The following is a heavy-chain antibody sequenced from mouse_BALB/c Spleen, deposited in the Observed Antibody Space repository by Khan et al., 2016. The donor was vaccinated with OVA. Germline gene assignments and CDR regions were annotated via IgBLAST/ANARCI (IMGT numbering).Heavy chain of an antibody. CDR2: IGPGSGST. CDR3: ARSNYYGSSLYAMDY. Sequence: DLVKPGASVKLSCKASGYTFTSYWINWIKQRPGQDLEWIGRIGPGSGSTSYNEMFTGKATLTVDTTSSTAYIQLSSLSSEDSAVYFCARSNYYGSSLYAMDYWGQGTSVTVSS. D-gene: IGHD1-1*01. J-gene: IGHJ4*01. V-gene: IGHV1S41*01. CDR1: GYTFTSYW.